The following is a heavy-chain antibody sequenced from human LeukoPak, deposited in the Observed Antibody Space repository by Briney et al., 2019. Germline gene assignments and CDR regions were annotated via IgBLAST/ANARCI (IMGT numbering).Heavy chain of an antibody. CDR3: AGGVVVPAAIGWFDP. V-gene: IGHV1-2*02. J-gene: IGHJ5*02. CDR1: GYTFTGYY. D-gene: IGHD2-2*02. Sequence: GASVKVSCKASGYTFTGYYMHWVRQAPGQGLEWMGWINPNSGGTNYAQKFQGRVTMTRDTSISTAYMELSRLRSDDTAVYYCAGGVVVPAAIGWFDPWGQGTLVTVSS. CDR2: INPNSGGT.